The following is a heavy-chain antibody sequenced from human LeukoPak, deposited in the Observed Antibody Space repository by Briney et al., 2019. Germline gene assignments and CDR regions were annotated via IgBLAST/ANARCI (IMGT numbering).Heavy chain of an antibody. CDR1: GFTFSNYP. CDR3: ARVLSGRGSLYDYYYYMDV. V-gene: IGHV3-53*01. Sequence: GRSLRLSCAASGFTFSNYPIHWVRQAPGKGLEWVSVTYSNGRTYYADSVKGRFTISRDISKNTLYLQMNSLRAEDTAVYYCARVLSGRGSLYDYYYYMDVWGKGTTVTISS. D-gene: IGHD3-10*01. J-gene: IGHJ6*03. CDR2: TYSNGRT.